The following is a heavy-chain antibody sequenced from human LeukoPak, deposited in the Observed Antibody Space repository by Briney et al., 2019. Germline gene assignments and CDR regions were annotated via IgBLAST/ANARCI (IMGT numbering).Heavy chain of an antibody. V-gene: IGHV3-33*01. CDR3: ARDYCGGDCYPTT. Sequence: GGSLRLSCAASGFTFSSYGMHWVRQAPGKGLEWVAVIWYDGSNKYYADSVKGRFTISRDNSKNTLYLQMSSLRAEDTAVYYCARDYCGGDCYPTTWGQGTLVTVSS. CDR1: GFTFSSYG. J-gene: IGHJ5*02. D-gene: IGHD2-21*02. CDR2: IWYDGSNK.